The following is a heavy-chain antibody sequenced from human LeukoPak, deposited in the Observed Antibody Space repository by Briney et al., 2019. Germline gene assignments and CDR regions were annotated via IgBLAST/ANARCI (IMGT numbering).Heavy chain of an antibody. V-gene: IGHV3-23*01. CDR3: AKDPPDCSSTSCYVDPPGTDY. CDR1: GFTFSSYA. D-gene: IGHD2-2*01. J-gene: IGHJ4*02. Sequence: GGSLRLSCAASGFTFSSYAMSWVRQAPGEGLEWVSAISGSGGSTYYADSVKGRFTISRDNSKNTLYLQMNSLRAEDTAVYYCAKDPPDCSSTSCYVDPPGTDYWGQGTLVTVSS. CDR2: ISGSGGST.